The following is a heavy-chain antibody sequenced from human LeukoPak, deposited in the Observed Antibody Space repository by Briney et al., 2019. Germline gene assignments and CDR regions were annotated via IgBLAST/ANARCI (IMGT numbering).Heavy chain of an antibody. J-gene: IGHJ6*02. CDR2: ISSSGSTI. CDR1: GFTFSSYE. D-gene: IGHD5-24*01. V-gene: IGHV3-48*03. Sequence: GGSLRLSCAASGFTFSSYEMNWVRQAPGKGLEWVSYISSSGSTIYYADSVKGRFTISRDKAKNSLYLQMNSLRSEDTAVYYCARVSRAGDGYYGMDVWGQGTTVTVSS. CDR3: ARVSRAGDGYYGMDV.